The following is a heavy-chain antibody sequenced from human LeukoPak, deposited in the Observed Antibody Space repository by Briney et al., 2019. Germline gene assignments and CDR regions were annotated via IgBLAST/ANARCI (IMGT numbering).Heavy chain of an antibody. V-gene: IGHV4-59*01. CDR2: IYYSGNT. CDR3: ARVRGYSYDSSDFDY. J-gene: IGHJ4*02. D-gene: IGHD5-18*01. CDR1: GDSISYYY. Sequence: PSETLSLTCTVSGDSISYYYWSWTRQPPGKGLEWIGKIYYSGNTNYNPSLKSRVTISVDTSKNQFSLKLSSVTAADTAVYYCARVRGYSYDSSDFDYWGQGTLATVSS.